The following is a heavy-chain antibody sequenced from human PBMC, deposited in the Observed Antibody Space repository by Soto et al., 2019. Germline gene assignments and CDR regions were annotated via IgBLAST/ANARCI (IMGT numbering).Heavy chain of an antibody. J-gene: IGHJ6*02. CDR3: ARDLGLYRGGIAAAPYYYYGMDV. V-gene: IGHV3-30-3*01. D-gene: IGHD6-13*01. CDR1: GFTFSSYA. Sequence: GGSLRLSCAASGFTFSSYAMHWVRQAPGKGLEWVAVISYDGSNKYYADSVKGRFTISRDNSKNTLYLQMNSLRAEDTAVYYCARDLGLYRGGIAAAPYYYYGMDVWGQGTTVTVSS. CDR2: ISYDGSNK.